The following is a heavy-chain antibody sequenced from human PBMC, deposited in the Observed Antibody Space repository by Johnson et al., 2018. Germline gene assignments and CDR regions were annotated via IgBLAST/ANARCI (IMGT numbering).Heavy chain of an antibody. D-gene: IGHD2-15*01. J-gene: IGHJ6*03. CDR2: IIPIFGTA. V-gene: IGHV1-69*01. CDR1: GGTFSSYA. CDR3: ARPYCSGGSCYGDYYYYYYMDV. Sequence: VQLVESGAEVKKPGSSVKVSCKASGGTFSSYAISWVRQAPGQGLEWMGGIIPIFGTATYAQKFQGSVTITEDESTSTAYMELSSLRSADTAVYYRARPYCSGGSCYGDYYYYYYMDVWGKGTTVTVSS.